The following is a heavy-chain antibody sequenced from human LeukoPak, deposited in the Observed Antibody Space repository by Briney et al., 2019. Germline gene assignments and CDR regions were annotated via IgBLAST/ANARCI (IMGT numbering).Heavy chain of an antibody. Sequence: PSETLSLTCTVSGGSISSYYWSWIRQPPGKGLEWIGYIYYSGSTNYNPSLKSRVTISVDTSKNQFSLKLSSVTAADTAVYYCARQAVYSSSWYSFDRAFDIWGQGTMVTVSS. CDR3: ARQAVYSSSWYSFDRAFDI. V-gene: IGHV4-59*08. CDR2: IYYSGST. J-gene: IGHJ3*02. CDR1: GGSISSYY. D-gene: IGHD6-13*01.